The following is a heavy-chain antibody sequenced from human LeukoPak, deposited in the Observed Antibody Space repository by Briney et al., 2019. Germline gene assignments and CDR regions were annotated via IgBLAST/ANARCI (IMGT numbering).Heavy chain of an antibody. V-gene: IGHV1-2*02. D-gene: IGHD6-6*01. CDR1: GYTFTAYY. J-gene: IGHJ4*02. CDR2: LNPNSGGT. CDR3: AGHTLHNSSPDY. Sequence: ASVKVSCKASGYTFTAYYTHWVRQAPGQGLEWMGWLNPNSGGTNYAQKFQGRVTMTRDTSISTAYMELSRLRSDDTAVYYCAGHTLHNSSPDYWGQGTLVTVSS.